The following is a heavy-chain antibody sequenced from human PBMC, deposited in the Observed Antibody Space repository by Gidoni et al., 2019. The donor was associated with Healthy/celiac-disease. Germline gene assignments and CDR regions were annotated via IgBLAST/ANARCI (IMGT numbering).Heavy chain of an antibody. CDR1: GFTFSSYA. CDR2: ISGSGGST. Sequence: EVQLLESGGGLVQPGGSLGLSCAASGFTFSSYAMSWVRQAPGKGLEWVSAISGSGGSTYYADSVKGRFTISRDNSKNTLYLQMNSLRAEDTAVYYCAKDLQLSWYADYWGQGTLVTVSS. J-gene: IGHJ4*02. D-gene: IGHD6-13*01. CDR3: AKDLQLSWYADY. V-gene: IGHV3-23*01.